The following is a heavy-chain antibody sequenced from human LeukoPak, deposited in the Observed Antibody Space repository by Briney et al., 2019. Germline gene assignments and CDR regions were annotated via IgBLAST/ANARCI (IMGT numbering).Heavy chain of an antibody. V-gene: IGHV1-2*02. CDR2: INPNSGGT. Sequence: ASVKVSCKASGYTFTGYYMHWVRQAPGQGLEWMCWINPNSGGTNYAQNVKGRVTMSRDTSISTAYMELSSLRSDDTAVYYCARLLEWAQARDYWGQGTLVTVSS. D-gene: IGHD3-3*01. J-gene: IGHJ4*02. CDR3: ARLLEWAQARDY. CDR1: GYTFTGYY.